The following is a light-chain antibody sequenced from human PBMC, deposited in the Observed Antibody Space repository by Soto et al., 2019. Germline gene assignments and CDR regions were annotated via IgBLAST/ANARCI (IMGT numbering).Light chain of an antibody. CDR1: HSISSNY. V-gene: IGKV3-20*01. CDR3: QQYDNWPWT. Sequence: EIVLTQSPGTLSLSPGERATLSCSASHSISSNYLAWYQQKPGQAPRLLIYGTSTRATGIPDRFSGSGSGTDFTLTISSLQSEDFAVYYCQQYDNWPWTFGQGTKVDIK. J-gene: IGKJ1*01. CDR2: GTS.